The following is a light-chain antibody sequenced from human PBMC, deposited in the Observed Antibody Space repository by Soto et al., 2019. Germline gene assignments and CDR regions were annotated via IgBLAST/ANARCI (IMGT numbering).Light chain of an antibody. Sequence: DIQMTQSPSSLSASVGDRVTITCRASQSISSYLNWYQQKPGKAPKLLIYAASSLQSGVPSRFSGSGSGTDFTLTISSLHPDDFATYYCQQYNVYSRTFGQGTKV. J-gene: IGKJ1*01. CDR2: AAS. CDR1: QSISSY. V-gene: IGKV1-39*01. CDR3: QQYNVYSRT.